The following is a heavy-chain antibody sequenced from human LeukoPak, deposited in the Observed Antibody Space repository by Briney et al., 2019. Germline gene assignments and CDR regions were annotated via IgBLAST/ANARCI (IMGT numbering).Heavy chain of an antibody. V-gene: IGHV3-23*01. J-gene: IGHJ4*02. CDR3: AKDKEASGYYPYYFDY. CDR1: GFTLSSYG. CDR2: ISGSGGST. D-gene: IGHD3-22*01. Sequence: GGTLRLSCAASGFTLSSYGMSWVRQAPGKGLEWVSAISGSGGSTYYADSVKGRFTISRDNSKNTLYLQMNSLRAEDTAVYYCAKDKEASGYYPYYFDYWGQGTLVTVSS.